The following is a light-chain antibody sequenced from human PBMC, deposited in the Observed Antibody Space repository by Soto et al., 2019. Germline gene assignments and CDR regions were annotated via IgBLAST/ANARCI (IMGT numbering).Light chain of an antibody. CDR3: QQCSNWPPT. J-gene: IGKJ4*01. CDR1: QSVSAY. V-gene: IGKV3-11*01. Sequence: EIVLTQSPATLSLSPGERATLSCRASQSVSAYLAWYQQKPDQAPRLLIYDASNRATGIPARFSGSGSGTDFTLTISSLEPEDFAVYSCQQCSNWPPTFGGGTKVEI. CDR2: DAS.